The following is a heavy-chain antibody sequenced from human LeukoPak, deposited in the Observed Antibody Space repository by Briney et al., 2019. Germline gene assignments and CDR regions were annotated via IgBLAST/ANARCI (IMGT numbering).Heavy chain of an antibody. CDR2: IKQDGSEK. J-gene: IGHJ6*02. CDR3: ARDGVVVLFPGDGMDV. V-gene: IGHV3-7*01. Sequence: GGSLRLSCAASGFTFSSYWMSWVRQAPGKGLEWVANIKQDGSEKYCVDSVKGRFTISRDNAKNSLYLQMNSLRAEDTAVYYCARDGVVVLFPGDGMDVWGQGTTVTVSS. CDR1: GFTFSSYW. D-gene: IGHD2-2*01.